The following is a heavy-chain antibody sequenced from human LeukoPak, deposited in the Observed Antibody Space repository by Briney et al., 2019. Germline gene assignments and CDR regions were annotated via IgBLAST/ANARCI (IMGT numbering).Heavy chain of an antibody. J-gene: IGHJ3*01. CDR2: IASSGSSI. D-gene: IGHD6-6*01. CDR1: EFAFSSHF. Sequence: PGGSLRLSCAASEFAFSSHFMNWVRQAPGKGLEWVSSIASSGSSIYYADSLKGRFTTSRDNAKNSLYLQINSLRPEDTAVYYCARERYSRSSHDALDLWGRGTMVTVSS. CDR3: ARERYSRSSHDALDL. V-gene: IGHV3-21*01.